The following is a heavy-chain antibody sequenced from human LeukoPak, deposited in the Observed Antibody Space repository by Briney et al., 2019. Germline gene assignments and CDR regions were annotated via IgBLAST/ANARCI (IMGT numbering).Heavy chain of an antibody. Sequence: GRSLRLSCAASGFTFSSYAMHSVRQTPGKGLEWVAFISYDGSNKYYPDSVKGRFTISRDNSKNTLYLQMSSLRSEDTAVYYCAREVGTSHRFDYWGQGTLVTVSS. CDR2: ISYDGSNK. V-gene: IGHV3-30-3*01. CDR1: GFTFSSYA. D-gene: IGHD1-26*01. CDR3: AREVGTSHRFDY. J-gene: IGHJ4*02.